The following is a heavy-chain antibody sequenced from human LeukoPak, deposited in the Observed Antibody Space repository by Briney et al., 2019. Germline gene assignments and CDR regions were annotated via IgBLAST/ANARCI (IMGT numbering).Heavy chain of an antibody. CDR2: IYYSGST. CDR3: AREERWSKWGLDY. Sequence: SETLSLTCTVSGGSINGYFWSWIRQPPGKGLEWIGYIYYSGSTNYNPSLKSRVTISVDTSKNQFSLKLSSVTAADTAVYYCAREERWSKWGLDYWGQGTLVTVSS. D-gene: IGHD4-23*01. CDR1: GGSINGYF. J-gene: IGHJ4*02. V-gene: IGHV4-59*12.